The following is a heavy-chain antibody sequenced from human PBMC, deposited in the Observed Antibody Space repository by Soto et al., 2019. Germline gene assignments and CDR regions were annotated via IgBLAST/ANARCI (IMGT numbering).Heavy chain of an antibody. V-gene: IGHV1-18*01. CDR2: ISAYNGNT. Sequence: ASVKVSCKASGYTFTSYGISWVRQAPGQGLEWMGWISAYNGNTNYAQKLQGRVTMTTDTSTSTAYMELRSLRSEDTAVYYCATWANSGYYYYWGQGSLVTVSS. J-gene: IGHJ4*02. CDR1: GYTFTSYG. D-gene: IGHD3-22*01. CDR3: ATWANSGYYYY.